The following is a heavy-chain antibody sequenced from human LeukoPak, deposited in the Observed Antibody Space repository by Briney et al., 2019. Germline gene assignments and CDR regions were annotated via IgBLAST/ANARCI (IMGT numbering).Heavy chain of an antibody. V-gene: IGHV4-34*01. CDR3: ARGGWSLDL. CDR1: GGSFSGYY. CDR2: INHSGST. Sequence: SETLSLTCAVYGGSFSGYYWSWIRQPPGKGLEWIGEINHSGSTNYNPSLKSRVTISVDTSKNQFSLKLSSVTAADMAVYYCARGGWSLDLWGRGTLVTVSS. J-gene: IGHJ2*01.